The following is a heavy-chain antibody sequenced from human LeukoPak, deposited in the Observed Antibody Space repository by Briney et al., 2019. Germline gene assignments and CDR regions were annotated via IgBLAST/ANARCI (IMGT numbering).Heavy chain of an antibody. CDR2: ISGSGGST. Sequence: PGGSLRLSCAASGFTFSTYSMNWVRQAPGKGLEWVSAISGSGGSTYYADSVKGRFTISRDNSKNTLYLQMNSLRAEDTAVYYCAKGFGYSYGSAAFDIWGQGTMVTVSS. CDR1: GFTFSTYS. J-gene: IGHJ3*02. V-gene: IGHV3-23*01. CDR3: AKGFGYSYGSAAFDI. D-gene: IGHD5-18*01.